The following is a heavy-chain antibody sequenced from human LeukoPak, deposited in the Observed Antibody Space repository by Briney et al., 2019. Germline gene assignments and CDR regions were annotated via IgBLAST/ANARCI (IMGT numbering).Heavy chain of an antibody. D-gene: IGHD6-13*01. V-gene: IGHV3-21*01. J-gene: IGHJ4*02. CDR2: ISSSSSYI. Sequence: PGGSLRLSCAASGFTFSSYSMNWVRQAPGKGLEWVSSISSSSSYIYYADSVKGRFTISRDNAKNSLYLQMNSLRAEDTAVYYCARDASSSWAIDYWGQGTLVTVSP. CDR3: ARDASSSWAIDY. CDR1: GFTFSSYS.